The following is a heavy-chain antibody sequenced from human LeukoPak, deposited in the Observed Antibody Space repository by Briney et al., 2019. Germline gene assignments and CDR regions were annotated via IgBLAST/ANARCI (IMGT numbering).Heavy chain of an antibody. V-gene: IGHV3-7*01. CDR3: TRGSSSQDY. J-gene: IGHJ4*02. Sequence: PGGSLRLSCAASGFIFTNYFMSWVRQAPGKGLEWVASIKHDGSEKYYVDSVKGRFTISRDNSKNTLYLQMNSLRAEDTAVYYCTRGSSSQDYWGQGTLVTVSS. CDR2: IKHDGSEK. D-gene: IGHD6-13*01. CDR1: GFIFTNYF.